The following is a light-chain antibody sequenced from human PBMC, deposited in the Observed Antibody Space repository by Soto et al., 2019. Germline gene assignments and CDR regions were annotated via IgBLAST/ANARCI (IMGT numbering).Light chain of an antibody. J-gene: IGKJ2*01. V-gene: IGKV3-20*01. CDR1: PSVSSSY. CDR2: GAS. Sequence: EIVLTQSPGTLSLSPGERATLSCRASPSVSSSYLAWYQQKPGQAPRLLIYGASSRATGIPDRFSGSGSGTDFALTISRLEPEDVAVYFCQQDGTSPYTFGRGTKLEIK. CDR3: QQDGTSPYT.